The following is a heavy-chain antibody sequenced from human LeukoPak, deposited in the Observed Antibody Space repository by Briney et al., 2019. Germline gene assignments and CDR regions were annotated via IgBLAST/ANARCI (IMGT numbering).Heavy chain of an antibody. CDR2: ISWNSGSI. D-gene: IGHD4-23*01. Sequence: PGRFLRLSCAASGFTFDDYAMHWVRQAPGKGLEWVSGISWNSGSIGYADSVKGRFTISRDNAKNSLYPQMNSLRAEDTALYYCAKDTYGGNSEYCYYYGMDVWGQGTTVTVSS. CDR3: AKDTYGGNSEYCYYYGMDV. CDR1: GFTFDDYA. J-gene: IGHJ6*02. V-gene: IGHV3-9*01.